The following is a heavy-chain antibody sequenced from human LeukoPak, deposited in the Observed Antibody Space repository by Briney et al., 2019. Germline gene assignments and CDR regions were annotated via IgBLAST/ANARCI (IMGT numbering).Heavy chain of an antibody. D-gene: IGHD2-2*01. Sequence: GGSLRLSCAASGFTFSSYSMNWVRQAPGKGLEWVSSISSSSSYIYYADSVKGRFTISRDNAKNSLYLQMNSLRAEDTAVYYCARTSSYCSSTSCYPFDYWGQGTLVTVSS. CDR1: GFTFSSYS. J-gene: IGHJ4*02. V-gene: IGHV3-21*01. CDR3: ARTSSYCSSTSCYPFDY. CDR2: ISSSSSYI.